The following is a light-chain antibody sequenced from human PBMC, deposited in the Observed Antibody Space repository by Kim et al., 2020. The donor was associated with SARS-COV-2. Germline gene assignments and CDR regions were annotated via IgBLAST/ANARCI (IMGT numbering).Light chain of an antibody. J-gene: IGKJ1*01. Sequence: APGESATPSCRASQSVSSSYLAWDQQKPGQAPRLLIYGASSRATGIPDRFSGSGSGTDFTLTISRLEPEDFAVYYCQQYGSSPRTFGQGTKVDIK. CDR2: GAS. CDR1: QSVSSSY. V-gene: IGKV3-20*01. CDR3: QQYGSSPRT.